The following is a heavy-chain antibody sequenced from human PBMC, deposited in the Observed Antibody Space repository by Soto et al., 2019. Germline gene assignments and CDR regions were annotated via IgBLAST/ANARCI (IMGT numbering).Heavy chain of an antibody. CDR2: INPMFNST. V-gene: IGHV1-69*01. J-gene: IGHJ4*02. Sequence: QVQLVQSGAEVKKPGSSVKVSCEAPGGTFDHAAITWVRQAPGQGLEWVGGINPMFNSTHYAQKFQGRVTINADAVTSTAFMELRGLTSDDTAVYYGARQIFAADYWGQGTLLVVSS. CDR3: ARQIFAADY. D-gene: IGHD3-9*01. CDR1: GGTFDHAA.